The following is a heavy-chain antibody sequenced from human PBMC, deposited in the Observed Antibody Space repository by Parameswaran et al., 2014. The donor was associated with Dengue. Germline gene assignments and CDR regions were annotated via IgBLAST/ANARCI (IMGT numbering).Heavy chain of an antibody. D-gene: IGHD5-18*01. CDR3: AREGGYSYGPYYYYYGMDV. Sequence: RWIRQPPGKGLEWIGYIYYSGSTNYNPSLKSRVTISVDTSKNQFSLKLSSVTAADTAVYYCAREGGYSYGPYYYYYGMDVWGQGTTVTVSS. V-gene: IGHV4-59*01. J-gene: IGHJ6*02. CDR2: IYYSGST.